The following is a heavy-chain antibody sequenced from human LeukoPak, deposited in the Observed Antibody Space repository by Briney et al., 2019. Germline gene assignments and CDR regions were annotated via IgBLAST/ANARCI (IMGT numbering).Heavy chain of an antibody. V-gene: IGHV1-2*02. CDR1: GYTFTGYY. CDR3: ASGLLAVAGPDAFDI. Sequence: ASVKVSCKASGYTFTGYYMHWVRQAPGQGLEWMGWINPNSGGTNYAQKFQGRVTMTRDTSISTVYMELSRLRSDDTAVYYCASGLLAVAGPDAFDIWGQGTMVTVSS. J-gene: IGHJ3*02. CDR2: INPNSGGT. D-gene: IGHD6-19*01.